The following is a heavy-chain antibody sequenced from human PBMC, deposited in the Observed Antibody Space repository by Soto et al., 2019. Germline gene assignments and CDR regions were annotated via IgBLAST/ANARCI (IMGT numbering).Heavy chain of an antibody. J-gene: IGHJ6*03. CDR3: AKDSIRPTFWYYYYMDV. D-gene: IGHD3-3*01. V-gene: IGHV3-30*18. Sequence: PGGSLRLSCAASGFTFSSYGMHWVRQAPGKGLEWVAVISYDGSNKYYADSVKGRFTISRDNSKNTLYLQMNSLRAEDTAVYYCAKDSIRPTFWYYYYMDVWGKGTTVTVSS. CDR2: ISYDGSNK. CDR1: GFTFSSYG.